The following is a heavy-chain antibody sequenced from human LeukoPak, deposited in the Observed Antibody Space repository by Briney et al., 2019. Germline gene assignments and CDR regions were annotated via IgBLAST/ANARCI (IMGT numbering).Heavy chain of an antibody. J-gene: IGHJ5*02. CDR2: TNHSGST. CDR3: ARGRRASLRFLEWLPWGWFDP. Sequence: PSETLSLTCAVYGGSFSGYYWSWIRQPPGKGLEWIGETNHSGSTNYNPSLKSRVTISVDTSKNQFSLKLSSVTAADTAVYYCARGRRASLRFLEWLPWGWFDPWGQGTLVTVSS. CDR1: GGSFSGYY. V-gene: IGHV4-34*01. D-gene: IGHD3-3*01.